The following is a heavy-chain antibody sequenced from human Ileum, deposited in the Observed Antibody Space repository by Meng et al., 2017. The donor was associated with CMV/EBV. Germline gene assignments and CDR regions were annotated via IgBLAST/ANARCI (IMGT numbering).Heavy chain of an antibody. CDR2: SSRYNTYT. J-gene: IGHJ4*02. Sequence: VPVVECGGGLVTPGASLRLSCGASGFSFSDFHMNWIRQAPGKGPVWVSFSSRYNTYTNYADSVKGRFTISRDNAKNLLFLQMNSLRVEDTALYYCARGHYDSFWGRGTLVTVSS. CDR3: ARGHYDSF. D-gene: IGHD3-22*01. CDR1: GFSFSDFH. V-gene: IGHV3-11*06.